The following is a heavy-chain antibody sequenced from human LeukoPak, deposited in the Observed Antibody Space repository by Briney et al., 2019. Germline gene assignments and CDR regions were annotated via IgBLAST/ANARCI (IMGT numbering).Heavy chain of an antibody. J-gene: IGHJ3*02. CDR2: IFYTGMT. V-gene: IGHV4-59*01. CDR3: ARATAAGLNAFDI. CDR1: GGSISTYF. Sequence: SETLSLTCTVSGGSISTYFWSWIRQPPGKGLEWIGYIFYTGMTNYSPSLKRRVTISVDTSKNQFSLSLTSVTAADTAVYFCARATAAGLNAFDIWGQGTMVTVSS. D-gene: IGHD6-13*01.